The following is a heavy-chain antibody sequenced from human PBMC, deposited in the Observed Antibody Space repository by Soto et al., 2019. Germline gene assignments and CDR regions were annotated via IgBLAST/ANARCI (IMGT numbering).Heavy chain of an antibody. CDR2: INPNSGGT. Sequence: ASVKVSCKASGYTFTGYYMHWVRQAPGQGLEWMGWINPNSGGTNYAQKFQGWVTMTRDTSISTAYMELSRLRSDDTAVYYCAREGATYYYDSSGYPESAFDIWGQGTMVT. D-gene: IGHD3-22*01. V-gene: IGHV1-2*04. J-gene: IGHJ3*02. CDR3: AREGATYYYDSSGYPESAFDI. CDR1: GYTFTGYY.